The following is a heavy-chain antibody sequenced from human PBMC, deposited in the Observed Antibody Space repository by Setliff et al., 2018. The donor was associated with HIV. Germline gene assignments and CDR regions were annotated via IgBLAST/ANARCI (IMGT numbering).Heavy chain of an antibody. J-gene: IGHJ4*02. CDR3: AQVLEYCDSNTCYGGVDY. CDR1: GASITSGGHY. V-gene: IGHV4-31*03. CDR2: IHSGGST. D-gene: IGHD2-2*01. Sequence: SETLSLTCSVSGASITSGGHYWTWIRQHPERGLEWIGHIHSGGSTFYNPSLKSRLIISLDTSENQFSLKLDSVTAADTAIYYCAQVLEYCDSNTCYGGVDYWGQGTLVTVSS.